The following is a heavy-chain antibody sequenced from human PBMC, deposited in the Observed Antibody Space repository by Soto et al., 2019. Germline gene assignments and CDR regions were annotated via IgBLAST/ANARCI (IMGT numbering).Heavy chain of an antibody. CDR1: RGTFTNYA. CDR3: ARDRAGYYSHFVY. J-gene: IGHJ4*02. V-gene: IGHV1-69*01. CDR2: IMPFFGSG. D-gene: IGHD3-22*01. Sequence: QVYLVQSGAEVKKPGSSVPVSCKALRGTFTNYAFSWVRQAPGQGLEWMGGIMPFFGSGNYAQKFQGRINITADESTSSVYLELTSLRSEDTAVYYCARDRAGYYSHFVYWGQGTLVTVSS.